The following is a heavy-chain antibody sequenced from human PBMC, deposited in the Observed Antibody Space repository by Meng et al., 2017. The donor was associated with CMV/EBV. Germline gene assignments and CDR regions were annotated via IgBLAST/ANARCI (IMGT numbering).Heavy chain of an antibody. Sequence: GGSLRLSCAASGFTFDDYAMHWVRQAPGKGLEWVSGISWNSDSIGYADSVKGRFTISRDNAKNSLYLQMNSLRAEDTALYYCAKSQGYCSGGSCFIYDYWGQGTLVTVSS. CDR1: GFTFDDYA. D-gene: IGHD2-15*01. J-gene: IGHJ4*02. CDR3: AKSQGYCSGGSCFIYDY. V-gene: IGHV3-9*01. CDR2: ISWNSDSI.